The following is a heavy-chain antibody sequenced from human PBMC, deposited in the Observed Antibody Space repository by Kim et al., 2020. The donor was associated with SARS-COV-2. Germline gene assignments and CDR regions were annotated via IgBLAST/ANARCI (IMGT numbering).Heavy chain of an antibody. Sequence: GGSLRLSCAASGFTFSSYWMHWVRQAPGKGLVWVSRINSDGSSTSYADSVKGRFTISRDNAKNTLYLQMNSLRSEDTAVYYCARISNWGYLGYFDLWGRGTLVTVSS. V-gene: IGHV3-74*01. CDR3: ARISNWGYLGYFDL. D-gene: IGHD7-27*01. CDR1: GFTFSSYW. J-gene: IGHJ2*01. CDR2: INSDGSST.